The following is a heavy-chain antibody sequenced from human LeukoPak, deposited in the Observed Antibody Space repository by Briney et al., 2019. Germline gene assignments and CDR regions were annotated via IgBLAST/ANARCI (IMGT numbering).Heavy chain of an antibody. V-gene: IGHV1-18*01. Sequence: ASVKVSCKASVYTFTSYGISWVRQAPGQGLEWMGWISAYNGNTNYAQKLQGRVTMTTDTSTSTAYMELRSLRSDDTAVYYCALLSGLSTVTTGQIDYWGQGTLVTVSS. CDR3: ALLSGLSTVTTGQIDY. CDR2: ISAYNGNT. J-gene: IGHJ4*02. CDR1: VYTFTSYG. D-gene: IGHD4-17*01.